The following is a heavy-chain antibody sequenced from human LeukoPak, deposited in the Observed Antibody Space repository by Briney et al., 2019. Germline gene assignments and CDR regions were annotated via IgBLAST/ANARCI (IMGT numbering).Heavy chain of an antibody. V-gene: IGHV3-30*02. CDR2: IRYDGSNK. Sequence: GGSLRLSCAASGFTFSNAWMSWVRQAPGKGLEWVAFIRYDGSNKYYVGSVKGRFTISRDNSKNTLYLQMNSLRAEDTAVYYCAKGSGWEVSYYYYYMDVWGKGTTVTISS. CDR3: AKGSGWEVSYYYYYMDV. D-gene: IGHD1-26*01. J-gene: IGHJ6*03. CDR1: GFTFSNAW.